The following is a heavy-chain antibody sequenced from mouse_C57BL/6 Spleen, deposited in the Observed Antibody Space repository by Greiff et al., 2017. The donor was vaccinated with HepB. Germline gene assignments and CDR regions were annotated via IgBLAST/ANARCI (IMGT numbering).Heavy chain of an antibody. CDR2: IDPSDSYT. Sequence: QVQLQHPGAELVKPGASVKLSCKASGYTFTSYWMQWVKQRPGQGLEWIGEIDPSDSYTNYNQKFKGKATLTVDTSSSTAYMQLSSLTSEDSAVYYCARRDYYGSRGGAMDYWGQGTSVTVSS. CDR3: ARRDYYGSRGGAMDY. J-gene: IGHJ4*01. CDR1: GYTFTSYW. D-gene: IGHD1-1*01. V-gene: IGHV1-50*01.